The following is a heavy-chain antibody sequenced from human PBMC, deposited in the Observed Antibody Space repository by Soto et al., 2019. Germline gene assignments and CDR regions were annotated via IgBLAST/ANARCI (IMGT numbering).Heavy chain of an antibody. CDR1: GDSPSTYY. CDR3: ARESVSGTYRFDS. J-gene: IGHJ4*02. D-gene: IGHD3-16*02. CDR2: IHDTGRT. Sequence: PSETLSLTCTVSGDSPSTYYWSWIRQPAGERLEWIGRIHDTGRTNYNPSLKSRVTMSVDTSKNQFSLRVNSVTAADTAVYYCARESVSGTYRFDSWGQGTLVTVSS. V-gene: IGHV4-4*07.